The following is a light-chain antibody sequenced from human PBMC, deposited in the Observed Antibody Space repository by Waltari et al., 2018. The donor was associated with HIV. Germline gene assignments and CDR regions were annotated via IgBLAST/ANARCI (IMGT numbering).Light chain of an antibody. CDR3: CSYAGSYTLV. J-gene: IGLJ2*01. V-gene: IGLV2-11*01. CDR1: SSEVGGYNY. CDR2: DVT. Sequence: QSALTQPRSVSGSPGQSVTISCTGTSSEVGGYNYVSWYQQHPGKAPKLMIYDVTKRPSAVPHRFSGSKSGNTASLTISGLQAEDAADYYCCSYAGSYTLVFGGGTKLTVL.